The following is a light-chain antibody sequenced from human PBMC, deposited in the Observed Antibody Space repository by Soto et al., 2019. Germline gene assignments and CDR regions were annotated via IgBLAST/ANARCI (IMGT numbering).Light chain of an antibody. V-gene: IGLV2-8*01. J-gene: IGLJ1*01. CDR3: SSYAGSNNVV. Sequence: QSALTQPPSASGSPGQSVTISCSGTSSDVGAYNYVSWYQQHPGKAPKLMISDISKRPSGVPDRFSGSKSGNTASLTVSGLQAEDEADYYCSSYAGSNNVVFGTGTKVTVL. CDR1: SSDVGAYNY. CDR2: DIS.